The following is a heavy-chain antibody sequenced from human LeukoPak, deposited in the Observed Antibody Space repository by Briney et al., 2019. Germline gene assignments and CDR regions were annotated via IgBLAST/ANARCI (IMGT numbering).Heavy chain of an antibody. CDR1: GGSISSSSSY. CDR2: IFYRGTT. V-gene: IGHV4-39*07. D-gene: IGHD6-6*01. Sequence: SETLSLTCTVSGGSISSSSSYWGWIRQPPGKGLEWIGSIFYRGTTYYNASLKSRVTISVDTSKNQFSLNLNSVTAADTAVYYCARHSSSGVYFDYWGQGTLVTVSS. CDR3: ARHSSSGVYFDY. J-gene: IGHJ4*02.